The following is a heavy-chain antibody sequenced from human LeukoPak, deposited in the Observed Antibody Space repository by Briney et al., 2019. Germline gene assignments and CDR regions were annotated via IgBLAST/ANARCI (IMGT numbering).Heavy chain of an antibody. J-gene: IGHJ4*02. V-gene: IGHV3-15*01. Sequence: GGSLRLSCAASGFIFSSAWMSWVRQAPGKGLEWVGHIKTKSDGGTTDYAAPVKGRFTISRDDSKNTAYLQMNSLKTEDTAVYYCSTTHYNFGDLDHWGQGTLVTVSS. CDR2: IKTKSDGGTT. D-gene: IGHD3-3*01. CDR1: GFIFSSAW. CDR3: STTHYNFGDLDH.